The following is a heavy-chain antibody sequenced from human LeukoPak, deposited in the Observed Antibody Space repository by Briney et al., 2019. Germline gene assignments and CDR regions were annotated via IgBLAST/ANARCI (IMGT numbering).Heavy chain of an antibody. V-gene: IGHV1-69*05. J-gene: IGHJ4*02. CDR2: IIPIFGTA. CDR3: ASMSEYYDSSGYNY. CDR1: GYTFSNFG. Sequence: SVKVSCKASGYTFSNFGISWVRQAPGQGLEWMGRIIPIFGTANYAQKFQGRVTITTDESTSTAYMELSSLRSEDTAVYYCASMSEYYDSSGYNYWGQGTLVTVSS. D-gene: IGHD3-22*01.